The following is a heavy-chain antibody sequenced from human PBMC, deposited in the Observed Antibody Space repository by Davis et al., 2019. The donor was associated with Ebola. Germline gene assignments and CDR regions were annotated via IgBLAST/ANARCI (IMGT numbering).Heavy chain of an antibody. CDR1: GYTFTSYA. J-gene: IGHJ4*02. V-gene: IGHV1-18*01. CDR2: INPNSGGT. CDR3: ARAQFPTTSDH. D-gene: IGHD1-1*01. Sequence: AASVKVSCKASGYTFTSYAMNWVRQAPGQGLEWMGRINPNSGGTNYAQKLQGRVTMTTDTSTSTAYMEVGSLRSDDTAVYYCARAQFPTTSDHWGQGTLVTVSS.